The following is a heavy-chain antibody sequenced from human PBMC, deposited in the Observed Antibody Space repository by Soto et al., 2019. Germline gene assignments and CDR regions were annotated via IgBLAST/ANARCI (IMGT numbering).Heavy chain of an antibody. CDR2: VYNSGST. CDR3: ARYRREAVAGYTLDN. D-gene: IGHD6-13*01. CDR1: GGSISSNY. V-gene: IGHV4-59*01. Sequence: PSETLSLTCTVSGGSISSNYWTWIRQPPGKGLEWIGYVYNSGSTNYNPSLKSRVTISEDTSKSQFSLKVNSMTAADTAVYYCARYRREAVAGYTLDNWGQGILGTVS. J-gene: IGHJ4*02.